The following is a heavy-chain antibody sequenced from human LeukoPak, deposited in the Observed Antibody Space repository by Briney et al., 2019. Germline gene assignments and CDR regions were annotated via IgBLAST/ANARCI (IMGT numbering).Heavy chain of an antibody. J-gene: IGHJ3*02. CDR2: ISDSGGST. Sequence: PGGSLRLSCAASGFTFSSYAMSWVRQAPGKGLEWVSAISDSGGSTYYADSVKGRYTISRQNSENTLYLQMHSLRAEDTAVYHCAKALRGYSYGDAFDIWGEGTMVTVSS. V-gene: IGHV3-23*01. CDR3: AKALRGYSYGDAFDI. CDR1: GFTFSSYA. D-gene: IGHD5-18*01.